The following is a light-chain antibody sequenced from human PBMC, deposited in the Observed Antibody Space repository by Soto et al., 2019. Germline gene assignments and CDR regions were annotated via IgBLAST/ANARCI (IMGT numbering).Light chain of an antibody. CDR2: SDD. V-gene: IGLV1-44*01. Sequence: QSVLTQPPSASGTPGQRVTISCSGRSSNIGGNGVNWYQQLPGTAPKLLISSDDQRPSGVPHRFSGSKSGSSASLAISGLQSEDEADYYCAAWDDGLTGSVFGGGTKVTVL. J-gene: IGLJ2*01. CDR3: AAWDDGLTGSV. CDR1: SSNIGGNG.